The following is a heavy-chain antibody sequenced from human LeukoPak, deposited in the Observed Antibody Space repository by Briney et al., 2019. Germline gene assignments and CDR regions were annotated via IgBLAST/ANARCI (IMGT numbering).Heavy chain of an antibody. V-gene: IGHV3-53*01. Sequence: GGSLRLSRAASGFTVSSNYMSWVRQAPGKGLEWVSVIFSDGSTYYAASAKGRFTISSDNSKNTLHLHKNNIRADDTAVYYCARARYVGCTAGVDSWREGALVSVSS. CDR1: GFTVSSNY. J-gene: IGHJ4*02. CDR3: ARARYVGCTAGVDS. CDR2: IFSDGST. D-gene: IGHD2-8*02.